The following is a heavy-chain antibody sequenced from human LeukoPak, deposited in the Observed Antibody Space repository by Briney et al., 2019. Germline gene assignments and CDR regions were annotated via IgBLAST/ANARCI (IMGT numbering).Heavy chain of an antibody. Sequence: GGSLRLSCAASGFTFSDYYMSWIRQVPGKGLEWVSYIGRSGTTIHYADSVKGRFTISWDNAKNSLYLQMNSLGAEDTAVYYCARGFHRYNYDSGAYSVYWGQGTLVTVSS. CDR2: IGRSGTTI. D-gene: IGHD3-22*01. CDR1: GFTFSDYY. CDR3: ARGFHRYNYDSGAYSVY. V-gene: IGHV3-11*04. J-gene: IGHJ4*02.